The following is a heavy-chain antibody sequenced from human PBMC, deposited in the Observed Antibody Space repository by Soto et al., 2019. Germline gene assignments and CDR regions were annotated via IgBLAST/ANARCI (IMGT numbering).Heavy chain of an antibody. CDR3: ASGWECRGSGCRDY. J-gene: IGHJ4*02. Sequence: GGSLRLSCVASGFDVETNYMTWVRQAPGKGLEWISIIYNSGNTYYADSVKGRFTISRDSSRNTLYLQMDSLRADDTAMYYCASGWECRGSGCRDYWGQGTLVTVSS. V-gene: IGHV3-53*01. D-gene: IGHD1-26*01. CDR1: GFDVETNY. CDR2: IYNSGNT.